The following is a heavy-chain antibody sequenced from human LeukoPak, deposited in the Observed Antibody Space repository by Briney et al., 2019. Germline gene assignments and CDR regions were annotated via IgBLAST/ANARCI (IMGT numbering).Heavy chain of an antibody. D-gene: IGHD7-27*01. CDR2: ISQDGSET. Sequence: GGSLRLSCAASGFTFNSFFLNWVRLTPGRELEWVACISQDGSETFYMDSVRGRFTISRDNTKNSLYLQMNSLRAEDTAVYFCVRDLGHSRHYFEYWGQGALITVSS. J-gene: IGHJ4*02. CDR1: GFTFNSFF. V-gene: IGHV3-7*01. CDR3: VRDLGHSRHYFEY.